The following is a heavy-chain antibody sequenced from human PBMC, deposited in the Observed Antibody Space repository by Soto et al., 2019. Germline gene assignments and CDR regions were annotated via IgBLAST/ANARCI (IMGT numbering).Heavy chain of an antibody. CDR2: IIPIFGTE. Sequence: ASVKVSCNASGGTFGSYAISWVRQAPGQGLEWRGGIIPIFGTENYAHKFKGRVTITADKSTSTAYMELSSLRSEDTAVYYCERIQLRYFDWLGXFDIWSQGTLVXV. CDR3: ERIQLRYFDWLGXFDI. J-gene: IGHJ3*02. CDR1: GGTFGSYA. V-gene: IGHV1-69*06. D-gene: IGHD3-9*01.